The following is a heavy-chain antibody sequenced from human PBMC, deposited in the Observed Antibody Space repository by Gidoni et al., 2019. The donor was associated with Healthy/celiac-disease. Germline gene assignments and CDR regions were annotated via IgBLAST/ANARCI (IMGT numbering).Heavy chain of an antibody. CDR2: ISPILGIA. D-gene: IGHD3-9*01. CDR3: ARYDDILSGPPTNYYYYYGMDV. V-gene: IGHV1-69*04. J-gene: IGHJ6*02. CDR1: GGTFSSYA. Sequence: QVQLVQSGAEVKEPGSSVKVPCKASGGTFSSYAISFVRNAPGQGLEGMGRISPILGIANDAQKCQGRVTITADKYTSTAYMELSSLRSEDTAVYYCARYDDILSGPPTNYYYYYGMDVWGQGTTVTVSS.